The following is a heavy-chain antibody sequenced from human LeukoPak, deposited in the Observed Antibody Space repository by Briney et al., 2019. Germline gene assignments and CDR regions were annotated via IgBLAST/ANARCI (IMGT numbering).Heavy chain of an antibody. CDR3: ARSLHISAPFDV. J-gene: IGHJ4*02. CDR1: GGSFSSYY. V-gene: IGHV4-39*01. CDR2: IYYSGST. D-gene: IGHD2-21*01. Sequence: PSETLSLTCAVYGGSFSSYYWGWIRQPPGKGLEWIGSIYYSGSTYYNPSLKSRVTISIDTSKNQFSLRLSSVTAADTAVYYCARSLHISAPFDVWGQGALVTVSS.